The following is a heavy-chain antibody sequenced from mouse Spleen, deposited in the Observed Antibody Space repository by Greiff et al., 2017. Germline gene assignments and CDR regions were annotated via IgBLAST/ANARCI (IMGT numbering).Heavy chain of an antibody. D-gene: IGHD2-14*01. CDR1: GYTFTSYW. CDR2: IDPSDSYT. V-gene: IGHV1-59*01. J-gene: IGHJ2*01. CDR3: ARGMGREVRYFDD. Sequence: QVQLQQPGAELVRPGTSVKLSCKASGYTFTSYWMHWVKQRPGQGLEWIGVIDPSDSYTNYNQKFKGKATLTVDTSSSTAYMQLSSLTSEDSAVYYCARGMGREVRYFDDWGQGTTLTVSS.